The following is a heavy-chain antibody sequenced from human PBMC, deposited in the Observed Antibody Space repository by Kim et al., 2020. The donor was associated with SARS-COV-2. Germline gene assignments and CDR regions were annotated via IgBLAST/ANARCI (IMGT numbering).Heavy chain of an antibody. V-gene: IGHV3-9*01. J-gene: IGHJ5*02. D-gene: IGHD1-20*01. CDR3: AKGSDKWNDLLPGFDP. Sequence: SVRGRFTSSRDNAKNSPYLQMNSLRAEDTALYYCAKGSDKWNDLLPGFDPWGQGTLVTVSS.